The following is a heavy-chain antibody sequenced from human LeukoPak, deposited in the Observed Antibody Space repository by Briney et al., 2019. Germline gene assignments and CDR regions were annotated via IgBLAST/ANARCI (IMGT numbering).Heavy chain of an antibody. CDR3: AREALGYCSSTSCYPFDY. Sequence: ASVKVSCKASGGTFSSYAISWVRQAPGQGLEWMGRIIPILGIANYAQKFQGRVTITADKSTSTAYTELSSLRSEDTAVYYCAREALGYCSSTSCYPFDYWGQGTLVTVSS. V-gene: IGHV1-69*04. J-gene: IGHJ4*02. CDR2: IIPILGIA. CDR1: GGTFSSYA. D-gene: IGHD2-2*01.